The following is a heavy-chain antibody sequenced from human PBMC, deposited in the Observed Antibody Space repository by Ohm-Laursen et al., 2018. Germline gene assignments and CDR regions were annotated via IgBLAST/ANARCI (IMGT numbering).Heavy chain of an antibody. J-gene: IGHJ6*02. D-gene: IGHD3-10*01. Sequence: GTLSLTCTVSGGSFSSYYWSWIRQPAGKGLEWIGRIYTSGSTNYNPSLKSRVTMSVDTSKNQFSLKLSSVTAADTAVYYCARDGMVRGAEDYYGMDVWGQGTTVTVSS. V-gene: IGHV4-4*07. CDR1: GGSFSSYY. CDR2: IYTSGST. CDR3: ARDGMVRGAEDYYGMDV.